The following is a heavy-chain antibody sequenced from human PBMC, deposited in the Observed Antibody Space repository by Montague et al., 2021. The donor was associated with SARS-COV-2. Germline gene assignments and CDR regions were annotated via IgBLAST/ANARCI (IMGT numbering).Heavy chain of an antibody. D-gene: IGHD6-19*01. V-gene: IGHV3-48*03. CDR1: GFPFSSYE. Sequence: SLRLSCAASGFPFSSYEMNWVRQAPGKGLEWVSYISTSGRAIHYADSVKGRFTISRDNAKNSLYLQMNSLRAEDTAVYYCARDKAGRPDAFDVWGQGTMVTVSS. J-gene: IGHJ3*01. CDR3: ARDKAGRPDAFDV. CDR2: ISTSGRAI.